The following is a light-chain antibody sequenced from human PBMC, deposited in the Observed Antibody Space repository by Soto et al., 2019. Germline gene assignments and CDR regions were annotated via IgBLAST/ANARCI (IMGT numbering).Light chain of an antibody. V-gene: IGKV3-11*01. CDR3: QQRSNWPVT. CDR2: DAS. CDR1: QSVSSY. J-gene: IGKJ5*01. Sequence: EIVLTQSPATLYLSQVERSTLSCRASQSVSSYLAWYQQKPGQAPRLLIYDASNRATGIPARFSGSGSGTDFTLTISSLEPEDFAVYYCQQRSNWPVTFGQGTRLEIK.